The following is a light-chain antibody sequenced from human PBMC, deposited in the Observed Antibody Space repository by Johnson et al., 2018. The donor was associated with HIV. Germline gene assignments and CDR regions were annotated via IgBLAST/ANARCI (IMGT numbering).Light chain of an antibody. Sequence: QSVLTQPPSVSAAPGQKVTIYCSGSNSNIGNNYISWYQHLPGTAPKLLIYENNKRPSGIPGRFSGSKSDTSATLGITGLQTGDEADYYCGTWNSSLSAHVYVFGTGTQVTVL. V-gene: IGLV1-51*02. CDR3: GTWNSSLSAHVYV. J-gene: IGLJ1*01. CDR2: ENN. CDR1: NSNIGNNY.